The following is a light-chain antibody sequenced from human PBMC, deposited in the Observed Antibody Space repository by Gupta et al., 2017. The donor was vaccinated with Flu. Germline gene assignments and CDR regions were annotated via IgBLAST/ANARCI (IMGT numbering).Light chain of an antibody. V-gene: IGLV3-21*02. Sequence: SYELTQPPSVSVAPGQTASITWGGNNIGSKSVNWYQQKPGQAPVLVVYDDSDRPSGIPERFSGSNSGNMATLTISRVEAGDEADYYCQVWNSSSDHYVFGTGTKVTGL. J-gene: IGLJ1*01. CDR3: QVWNSSSDHYV. CDR2: DDS. CDR1: NIGSKS.